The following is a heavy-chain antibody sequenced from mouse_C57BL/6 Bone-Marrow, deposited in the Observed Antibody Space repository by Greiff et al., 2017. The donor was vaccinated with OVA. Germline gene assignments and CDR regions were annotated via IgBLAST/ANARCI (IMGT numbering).Heavy chain of an antibody. D-gene: IGHD1-1*01. CDR1: GFNIKDDY. CDR3: TSLGYYGSSFDY. Sequence: LVESGAELVRPGASVKLSCTASGFNIKDDYMHWVKQRPEQGLEWIGWIDPENGDTEYASKFQGKATITADTSSNTAYLQLSSLTSEDTAVYYCTSLGYYGSSFDYWGQGTTLTVSS. J-gene: IGHJ2*01. CDR2: IDPENGDT. V-gene: IGHV14-4*01.